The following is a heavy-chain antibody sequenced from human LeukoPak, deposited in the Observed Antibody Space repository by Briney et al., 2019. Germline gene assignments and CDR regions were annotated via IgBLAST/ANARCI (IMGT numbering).Heavy chain of an antibody. D-gene: IGHD3-22*01. CDR1: GFTFDDYA. V-gene: IGHV3-43*02. Sequence: PEGSLRLSCAASGFTFDDYAMHWVRQPPGKGLEWVSLISENAGRKYYADSVKGRFTISRDNSKNSLYLQMNGLRTEDTALYYCAKVDYYDWYFDLWGRGNLVTVSS. J-gene: IGHJ2*01. CDR2: ISENAGRK. CDR3: AKVDYYDWYFDL.